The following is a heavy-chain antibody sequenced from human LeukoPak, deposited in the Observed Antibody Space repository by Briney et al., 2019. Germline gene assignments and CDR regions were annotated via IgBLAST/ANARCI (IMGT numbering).Heavy chain of an antibody. J-gene: IGHJ1*01. CDR3: ARAPSEIGGYYPEYFRH. CDR1: GFTFSSYW. V-gene: IGHV3-74*01. D-gene: IGHD3-22*01. Sequence: PGGSLRLSCVASGFTFSSYWMHWVRQAPGKGLVWVSRIKSDGSTNYADSVKGRFTISRDNAKNTVSLQMNSLRAEDTAVYFCARAPSEIGGYYPEYFRHWGQGTLVTVSS. CDR2: IKSDGST.